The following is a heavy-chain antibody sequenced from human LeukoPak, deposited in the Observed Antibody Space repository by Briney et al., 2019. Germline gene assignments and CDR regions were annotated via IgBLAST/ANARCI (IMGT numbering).Heavy chain of an antibody. D-gene: IGHD3-9*01. CDR2: IGATGSTA. V-gene: IGHV3-23*01. J-gene: IGHJ4*02. Sequence: GGSLRLSCVGSGFTFSNHAISWVRQAPGKGLEWVSVIGATGSTAFYTDSVKGRFTISRDNSKNTLYLQMNSLRAEDTAVYYCARVLRYFDWSLSFDYWGQGTLVTVSS. CDR1: GFTFSNHA. CDR3: ARVLRYFDWSLSFDY.